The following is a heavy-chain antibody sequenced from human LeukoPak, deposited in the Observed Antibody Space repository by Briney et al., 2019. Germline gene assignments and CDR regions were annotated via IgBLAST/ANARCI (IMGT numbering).Heavy chain of an antibody. D-gene: IGHD6-19*01. CDR3: ARGSQWLVHFDY. CDR1: RGSISSGGYS. V-gene: IGHV4-30-2*01. Sequence: PSQTLSLTCAVSRGSISSGGYSWSWIRQPPGKGLEWIGYIYHSGSTYYNPSLKSRVNISVDRSKNQFSLKLSSVTAADTAVYYCARGSQWLVHFDYWGQGTLVSVSS. J-gene: IGHJ4*02. CDR2: IYHSGST.